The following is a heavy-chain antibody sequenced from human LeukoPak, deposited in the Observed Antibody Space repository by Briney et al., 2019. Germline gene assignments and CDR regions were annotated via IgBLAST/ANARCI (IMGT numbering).Heavy chain of an antibody. CDR1: GGSISSYY. CDR2: IYYSGST. CDR3: ARVTLIDYYDSSGYVDY. V-gene: IGHV4-59*01. J-gene: IGHJ4*02. Sequence: SETLSLTCTVSGGSISSYYWSWIRQPPGKGLEWIGYIYYSGSTNYNPSLKSRVTISVDTSKNLFPLKLSSVTAADTAVYYCARVTLIDYYDSSGYVDYWGQGTLVTVSS. D-gene: IGHD3-22*01.